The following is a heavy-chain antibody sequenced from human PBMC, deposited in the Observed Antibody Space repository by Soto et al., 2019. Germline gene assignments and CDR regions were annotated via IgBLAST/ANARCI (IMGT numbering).Heavy chain of an antibody. CDR1: GGPFTVSNW. V-gene: IGHV4-4*02. Sequence: VQLQRSGQGRVRPSGTLSSTGAVSGGPFTVSNWWSWFAHPPGKGLEGIGEIYHSGSTNYNPSLKSRVTISVDKSKNQFSLKLSSVTAADTAVYYCARVVGGYYYGMDVWGQGTTVTVSS. CDR2: IYHSGST. CDR3: ARVVGGYYYGMDV. J-gene: IGHJ6*02. D-gene: IGHD2-2*01.